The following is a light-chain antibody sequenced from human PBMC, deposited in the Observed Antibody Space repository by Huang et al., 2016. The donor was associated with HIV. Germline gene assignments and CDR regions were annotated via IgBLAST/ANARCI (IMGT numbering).Light chain of an antibody. V-gene: IGKV3-15*01. CDR3: QQYQVWPPAT. J-gene: IGKJ1*01. Sequence: EIVMTQSPATLSLSPGERATLACRASQIIGTNLAWYQQNPGQAPRLLICGGSTRASGIPDRFSGSGAGTEFTLTIYSLQAEDFAVYYCQQYQVWPPATFGQRTRVEIK. CDR1: QIIGTN. CDR2: GGS.